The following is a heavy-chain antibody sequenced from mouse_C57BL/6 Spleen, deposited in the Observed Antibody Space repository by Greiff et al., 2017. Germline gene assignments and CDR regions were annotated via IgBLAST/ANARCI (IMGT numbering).Heavy chain of an antibody. Sequence: DVKLVESGEGLVKPGGSLKLSCAASGFTFSSYAMSWVRQTPEKRLEWVAYISSGSDYIYYADNVKGRVTISRDNARNTLYLQMSSMKSEDTAMYYCTSYYYGSSWFTYWGQGTLVTVSA. J-gene: IGHJ3*01. CDR2: ISSGSDYI. D-gene: IGHD1-1*01. CDR3: TSYYYGSSWFTY. CDR1: GFTFSSYA. V-gene: IGHV5-9-1*02.